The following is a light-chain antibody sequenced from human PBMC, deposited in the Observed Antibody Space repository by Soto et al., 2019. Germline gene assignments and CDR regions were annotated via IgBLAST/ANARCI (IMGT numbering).Light chain of an antibody. CDR2: EVS. J-gene: IGLJ1*01. CDR3: SSYRSGTTFYV. CDR1: SNDVGGYVF. Sequence: QSALTQPASVSGSPGQSITISCTGTSNDVGGYVFVSWYQKLPGKAPKLIMYEVSNRPSGVSNRFSGSKSGNMASLTIAGLQADDDGDYYCSSYRSGTTFYVFGTGTKVTVL. V-gene: IGLV2-14*03.